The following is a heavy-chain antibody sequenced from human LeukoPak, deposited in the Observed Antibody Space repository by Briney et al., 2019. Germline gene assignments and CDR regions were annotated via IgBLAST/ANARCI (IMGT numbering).Heavy chain of an antibody. CDR3: ARVRTVTTAVGYYYGMDV. CDR2: MNHSGST. J-gene: IGHJ6*02. CDR1: GGSFSGYY. D-gene: IGHD4-17*01. Sequence: PSETLSLTCAVYGGSFSGYYWSWIRQPPGKGLEWIGEMNHSGSTNYNPSLKSRVTISVDTSKNQFSLKLSSVTAADTAVYYCARVRTVTTAVGYYYGMDVWGQGTTVTVSS. V-gene: IGHV4-34*01.